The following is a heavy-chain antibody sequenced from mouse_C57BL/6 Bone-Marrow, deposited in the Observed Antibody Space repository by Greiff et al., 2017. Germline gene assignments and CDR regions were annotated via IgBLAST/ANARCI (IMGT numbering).Heavy chain of an antibody. CDR2: IYPRSGNT. D-gene: IGHD2-1*01. CDR3: ARSNYGNVAWFAY. V-gene: IGHV1-81*01. CDR1: GYTFTSYG. J-gene: IGHJ3*01. Sequence: QVQLQQSGAELARPGASVKLSCKASGYTFTSYGISWVKQRTEQGLEWIGEIYPRSGNTYYNEKFKGKATLTADKSSSTAYMELRSLTSEDSAVYFCARSNYGNVAWFAYWGQGTLVTVSA.